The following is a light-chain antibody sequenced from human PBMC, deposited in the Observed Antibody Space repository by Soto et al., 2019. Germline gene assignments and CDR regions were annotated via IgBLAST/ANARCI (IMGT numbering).Light chain of an antibody. V-gene: IGKV1-39*01. CDR1: QSISSY. Sequence: DIQMTQSPSSLSASVGDRVTITCRASQSISSYLNWYQQKPGKAPKLLIYAASSLQSGVPSRFSGSGSGTDFTLTISSLQPEDFATYYCQQMYSPPHTFGKGTKLEIK. J-gene: IGKJ2*01. CDR3: QQMYSPPHT. CDR2: AAS.